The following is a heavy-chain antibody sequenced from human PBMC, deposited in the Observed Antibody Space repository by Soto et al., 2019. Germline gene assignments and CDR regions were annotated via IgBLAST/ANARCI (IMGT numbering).Heavy chain of an antibody. CDR2: INPNSGGT. V-gene: IGHV1-2*02. Sequence: ASVKVSCKASGYTFTGYYMHWVRQAPGQGLEWMGWINPNSGGTNYAQKFQGRVTMTRGTSISTAYMELSRLRSDDTAVYYCARDRDGSSWYAFDIWGQGTMVTVSS. J-gene: IGHJ3*02. CDR1: GYTFTGYY. D-gene: IGHD6-13*01. CDR3: ARDRDGSSWYAFDI.